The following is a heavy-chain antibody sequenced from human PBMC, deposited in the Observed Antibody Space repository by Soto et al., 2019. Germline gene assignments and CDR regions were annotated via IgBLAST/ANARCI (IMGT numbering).Heavy chain of an antibody. CDR2: IYYSGST. Sequence: PSETLSLTCTVSGGSISSSSYYWGWIRQPPGKGLEWIGSIYYSGSTYYNPSLKSRVTISVDTSKNQFSLKLSSVTAADTAVYYCASEGYIWGSYRYYFDYWGQGTLVTVSS. V-gene: IGHV4-39*01. D-gene: IGHD3-16*02. CDR1: GGSISSSSYY. J-gene: IGHJ4*02. CDR3: ASEGYIWGSYRYYFDY.